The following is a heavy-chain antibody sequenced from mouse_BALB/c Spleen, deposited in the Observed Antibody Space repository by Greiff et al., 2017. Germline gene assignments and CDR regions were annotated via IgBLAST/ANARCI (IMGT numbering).Heavy chain of an antibody. Sequence: QVQLQQPGAELVRPGASVKISCKANGYTFSSYWIEWVKQRPGHGLEWIGEILPGSGSTNYNEKFKGKATFTADTSSNTAYMQLSSLTSEDSAVYYCARWDDGYYGFYWGQGALVTVSA. CDR2: ILPGSGST. V-gene: IGHV1-9*01. D-gene: IGHD2-3*01. J-gene: IGHJ3*01. CDR1: GYTFSSYW. CDR3: ARWDDGYYGFY.